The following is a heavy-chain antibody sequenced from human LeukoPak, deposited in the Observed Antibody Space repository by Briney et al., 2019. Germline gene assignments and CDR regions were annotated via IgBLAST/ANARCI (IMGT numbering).Heavy chain of an antibody. V-gene: IGHV3-30-3*01. J-gene: IGHJ4*02. CDR1: GFTFNSYS. CDR3: ARRAGAYSHPYDY. CDR2: ISDDETYK. Sequence: GRSLRLSCAASGFTFNSYSMHWVRQAPGKGLEWVTAISDDETYKFYADSVKGRFTISRDNSKNTLYLQMNSLRAEDTAVYYCARRAGAYSHPYDYWGQGTLVTVSS. D-gene: IGHD4/OR15-4a*01.